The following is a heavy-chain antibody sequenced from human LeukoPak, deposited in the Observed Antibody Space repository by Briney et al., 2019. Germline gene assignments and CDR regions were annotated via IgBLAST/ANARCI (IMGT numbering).Heavy chain of an antibody. V-gene: IGHV4-59*01. CDR2: IYYSGIT. Sequence: KPSETLFPTCTVSGGSISSFYWSWIRQPPGKGLQWIGYIYYSGITRYNPSLKSRVTISVDTSKNQFSLKLSSVTAADTAVYYCASGGYSGYAFDYWGQGILVTVSS. J-gene: IGHJ4*02. CDR1: GGSISSFY. D-gene: IGHD5-12*01. CDR3: ASGGYSGYAFDY.